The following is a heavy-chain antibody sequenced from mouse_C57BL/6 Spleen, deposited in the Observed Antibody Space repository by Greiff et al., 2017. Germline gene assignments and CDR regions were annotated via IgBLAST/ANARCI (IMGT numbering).Heavy chain of an antibody. CDR3: ANWDGY. J-gene: IGHJ2*01. V-gene: IGHV1-15*01. CDR1: GYTFTDYE. D-gene: IGHD4-1*01. Sequence: QVQLQQSGAELVRPGASVTLSCKASGYTFTDYEMHWVKQTPVHGLEWIGAIDPETGGTAYNQKFKGKAILTADKSSSTAYMELRSLTSDDSALYYCANWDGYWGQGTTLTVSS. CDR2: IDPETGGT.